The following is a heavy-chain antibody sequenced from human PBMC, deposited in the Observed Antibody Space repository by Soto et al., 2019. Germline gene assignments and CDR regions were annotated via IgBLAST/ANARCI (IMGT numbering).Heavy chain of an antibody. CDR3: ARAGYIWGSYRSYYFDY. CDR1: GYTFTSYY. Sequence: ASVKVSCKASGYTFTSYYMHWVRQAPGQGLEWMGIINPSGGSTSYAQKFQGRVTMTRDTSTSTVYMELSSLRSEDTAVYYCARAGYIWGSYRSYYFDYWGQGTLVTVSS. J-gene: IGHJ4*02. V-gene: IGHV1-46*03. CDR2: INPSGGST. D-gene: IGHD3-16*02.